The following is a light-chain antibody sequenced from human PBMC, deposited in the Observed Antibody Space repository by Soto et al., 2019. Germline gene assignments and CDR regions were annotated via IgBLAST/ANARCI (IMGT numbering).Light chain of an antibody. Sequence: ENVLTQTHGTMSVSGKQRALVSCRAIQRLSASDIAWYQQKPGQAPKFLIYGVSSRATGIPDRFSGSGSGTDFTLTISRLEHEDFAVYHCQEYGSSPLITFGQGTRLEIK. CDR3: QEYGSSPLIT. J-gene: IGKJ5*01. CDR1: QRLSASD. CDR2: GVS. V-gene: IGKV3-20*01.